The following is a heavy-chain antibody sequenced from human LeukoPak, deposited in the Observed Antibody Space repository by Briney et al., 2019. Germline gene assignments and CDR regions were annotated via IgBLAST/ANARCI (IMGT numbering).Heavy chain of an antibody. CDR3: SRESGPYSPFGH. CDR1: GGSITTTNY. CDR2: ISLSGYT. Sequence: SETLSLTCGVSGGSITTTNYWSWVRQSPGRGLEWIGEISLSGYTGFNPSLRGRVTKSLDESKSHLSLTLTSVTAADTAIYYCSRESGPYSPFGHWGQGILVTVTT. D-gene: IGHD1-26*01. J-gene: IGHJ4*02. V-gene: IGHV4-4*02.